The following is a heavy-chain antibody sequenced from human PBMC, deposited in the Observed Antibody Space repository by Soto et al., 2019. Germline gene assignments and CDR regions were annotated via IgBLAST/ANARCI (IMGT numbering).Heavy chain of an antibody. CDR2: IYPSDSDA. Sequence: AGESLKISCEGSGYSFTRYWIGWVRQIPGKGLEWMGIIYPSDSDAKYSPSFEGQVTISADESISTAYLRWNSLKASDTAIYYCARQGYCSTTACYTVDYWGQGTLVTVSS. CDR3: ARQGYCSTTACYTVDY. D-gene: IGHD2-2*02. J-gene: IGHJ4*02. V-gene: IGHV5-51*01. CDR1: GYSFTRYW.